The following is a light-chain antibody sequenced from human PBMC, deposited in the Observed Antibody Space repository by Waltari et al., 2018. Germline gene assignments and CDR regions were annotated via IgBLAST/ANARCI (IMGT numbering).Light chain of an antibody. Sequence: DIVLTQSPDSLAVSLGERATLHFQSSQSFLSSSNNNNYLDWYQQKPGHPPKLLITSASSRESGVPERFSGSGSGTDFTLTISSLQAEDLAVYFCQQCYTTPSTFGQGTKVEIK. CDR3: QQCYTTPST. CDR1: QSFLSSSNNNNY. V-gene: IGKV4-1*01. CDR2: SAS. J-gene: IGKJ1*01.